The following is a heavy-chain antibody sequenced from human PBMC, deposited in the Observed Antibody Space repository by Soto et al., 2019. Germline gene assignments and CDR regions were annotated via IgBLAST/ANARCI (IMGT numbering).Heavy chain of an antibody. V-gene: IGHV6-1*01. CDR3: ARIGYCSSTSCRRDYYYGMDV. Sequence: SQTLSLTCAISGDSVSSNSAAWNWIRQSPSRGLEWLGRTYYRSKWYNDYAVSVKSRITINPDTSKNQFSLQLNSVTPEDTAVYYCARIGYCSSTSCRRDYYYGMDVWGQGTTVTVSS. J-gene: IGHJ6*02. CDR1: GDSVSSNSAA. CDR2: TYYRSKWYN. D-gene: IGHD2-2*01.